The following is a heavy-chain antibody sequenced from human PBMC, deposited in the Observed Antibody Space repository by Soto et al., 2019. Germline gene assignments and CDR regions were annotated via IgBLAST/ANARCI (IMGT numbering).Heavy chain of an antibody. CDR2: IKSKTDGGTT. V-gene: IGHV3-15*07. D-gene: IGHD5-12*01. CDR3: TTDPGILATIFG. CDR1: GFTFSNAW. J-gene: IGHJ4*02. Sequence: EVQLVEAGGGLVKHGGSLRLSCAASGFTFSNAWMNWVRQAPGKGLEWVGRIKSKTDGGTTDYAAPVKGRFTISRDNSKNTLYLQMNSLKNEDTAMYYCTTDPGILATIFGWGQGNLVTVSS.